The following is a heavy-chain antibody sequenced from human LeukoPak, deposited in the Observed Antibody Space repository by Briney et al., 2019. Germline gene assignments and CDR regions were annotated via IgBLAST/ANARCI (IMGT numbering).Heavy chain of an antibody. D-gene: IGHD4-17*01. J-gene: IGHJ5*02. Sequence: SETLSLTCAVYGGSFSDYYWSWIRQPPGKGLEWIGEINHSGSTNYSPSLKSRVIISVDTSKKQFSLKLSSVTAADTAVYYCARHYFSTLTTLLRGVKKQKSRFDPWGQGTLVTVSS. V-gene: IGHV4-34*01. CDR2: INHSGST. CDR1: GGSFSDYY. CDR3: ARHYFSTLTTLLRGVKKQKSRFDP.